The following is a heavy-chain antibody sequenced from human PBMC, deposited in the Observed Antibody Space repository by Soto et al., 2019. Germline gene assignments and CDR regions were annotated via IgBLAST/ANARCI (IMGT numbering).Heavy chain of an antibody. CDR2: INHSGST. Sequence: SLIRSVTCGVEYGYCSGYYWRWIRKPPGKGLEWIGEINHSGSTNYNPSLKSRVTISVDTSKNQFSLKLSSVTAADTAVYYCARGRGRRPVADIVVVPAAYYYYMDVWGKGTTVTVSS. CDR1: YGYCSGYY. D-gene: IGHD2-2*01. J-gene: IGHJ6*03. CDR3: ARGRGRRPVADIVVVPAAYYYYMDV. V-gene: IGHV4-34*01.